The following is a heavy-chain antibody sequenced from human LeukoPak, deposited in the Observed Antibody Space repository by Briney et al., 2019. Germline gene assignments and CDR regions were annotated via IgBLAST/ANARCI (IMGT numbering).Heavy chain of an antibody. D-gene: IGHD1-7*01. J-gene: IGHJ4*02. CDR2: INHSGST. Sequence: PSETLSLTCAVYGGSFSGYYWSWIRQPPGKGLEWIGEINHSGSTNYNPSLKSRVTISVDTSKNQFSLKLSSVTAADTAVYYCARSTTRYNWNYGYWGLGTLVTVSS. V-gene: IGHV4-34*01. CDR3: ARSTTRYNWNYGY. CDR1: GGSFSGYY.